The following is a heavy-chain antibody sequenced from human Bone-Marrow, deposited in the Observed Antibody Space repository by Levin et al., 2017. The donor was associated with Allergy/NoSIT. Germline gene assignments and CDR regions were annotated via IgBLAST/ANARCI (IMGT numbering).Heavy chain of an antibody. CDR2: IYYSGAT. D-gene: IGHD1-1*01. CDR1: GDSMNRGYF. CDR3: AATGTTILNWFDP. J-gene: IGHJ5*02. V-gene: IGHV4-38-2*02. Sequence: SETLSLTCSVFGDSMNRGYFWDWIRQSPGKGLEWIGSIYYSGATYYNPSLEGRLTITQDTSRSRFSLKLTSVTATDTAVYYCAATGTTILNWFDPWGPGTLVTVSS.